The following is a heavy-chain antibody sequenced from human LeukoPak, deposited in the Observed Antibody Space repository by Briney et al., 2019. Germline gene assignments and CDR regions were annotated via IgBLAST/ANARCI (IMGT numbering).Heavy chain of an antibody. Sequence: GASVKVSCKASGYTFSGYYTHWVRQAPGQGLEWMGWINPNSGGTNYAQKFQGRVTMTRDTSISAAYMELIRLRSADTAVYYCARVGRAFTARSSFFDYWGQGTLVTVSS. J-gene: IGHJ4*02. CDR3: ARVGRAFTARSSFFDY. CDR2: INPNSGGT. CDR1: GYTFSGYY. V-gene: IGHV1-2*02. D-gene: IGHD6-6*01.